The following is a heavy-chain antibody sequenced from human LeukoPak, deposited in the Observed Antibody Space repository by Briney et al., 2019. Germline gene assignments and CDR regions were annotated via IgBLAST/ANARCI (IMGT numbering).Heavy chain of an antibody. CDR3: AKDLGIAAAGPRGYYYYMDV. D-gene: IGHD6-13*01. V-gene: IGHV3-23*01. Sequence: GGSLRLSCAASGFTFSSYSMNWVRQAPGKGLEWVSAISGSGGSTYYADSVKGRFTISRDNSKNTLYLQMNSLRAEDTAVYYCAKDLGIAAAGPRGYYYYMDVWGKGTTVTVSS. J-gene: IGHJ6*03. CDR1: GFTFSSYS. CDR2: ISGSGGST.